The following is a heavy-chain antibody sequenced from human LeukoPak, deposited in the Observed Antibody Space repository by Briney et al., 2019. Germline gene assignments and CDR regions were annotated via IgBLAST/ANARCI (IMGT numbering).Heavy chain of an antibody. CDR2: IKHDESKI. CDR1: GFTFSNHG. Sequence: GGSLRLSCAASGFTFSNHGMHWVRQAPGKGLEWVAFIKHDESKIHYADSVKGRFTVSRDTAKNTLYLQMNSLGVEDTAVYFCVKESASFHTSGASFDYWGQGTLVTVSS. J-gene: IGHJ4*02. V-gene: IGHV3-30*02. CDR3: VKESASFHTSGASFDY. D-gene: IGHD3-10*01.